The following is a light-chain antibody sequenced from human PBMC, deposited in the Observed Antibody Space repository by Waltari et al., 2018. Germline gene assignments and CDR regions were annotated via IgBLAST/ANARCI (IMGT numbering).Light chain of an antibody. CDR2: WAS. Sequence: DIVMTQSPDSLAVSLGERATINSKSSQSLLSSATNKDHLAWYQQKPGQPPKLLIYWASTRKSGVPDRFSGSGSGTDFTLTISNLQAEDVAVYYCQQFYSVPVTFGQGTRLEIK. J-gene: IGKJ5*01. V-gene: IGKV4-1*01. CDR1: QSLLSSATNKDH. CDR3: QQFYSVPVT.